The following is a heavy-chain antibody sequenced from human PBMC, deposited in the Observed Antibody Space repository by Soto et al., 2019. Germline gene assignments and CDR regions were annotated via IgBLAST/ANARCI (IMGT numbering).Heavy chain of an antibody. CDR1: DYSFTGYK. D-gene: IGHD3-16*01. J-gene: IGHJ1*01. V-gene: IGHV1-2*07. CDR2: IAPNSGVT. Sequence: QVQLVQSGAEVQKPGASVKVYCKAFDYSFTGYKTDRVRQSPGQGPEWMGWIAPNSGVTNYARKFQGRVTMTSHTPISSACLEMRSLTSNDTAFYYCATNHRMSTSLWSDFQPCGQGVQVTVSS. CDR3: ATNHRMSTSLWSDFQP.